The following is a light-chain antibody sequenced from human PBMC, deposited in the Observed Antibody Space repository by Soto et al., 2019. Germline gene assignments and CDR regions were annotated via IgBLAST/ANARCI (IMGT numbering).Light chain of an antibody. CDR2: GAS. CDR1: HSINSF. J-gene: IGKJ1*01. CDR3: QEYGGSPRT. V-gene: IGKV3-20*01. Sequence: EIVLTQSPGPLSLSPGEGATLSCRASHSINSFLAWYQQRRGQAPRLLIHGASNRATGIPDRFSGSGSGTDFTLTIGRLEPEGFAVYYCQEYGGSPRTFGQGTQVEVK.